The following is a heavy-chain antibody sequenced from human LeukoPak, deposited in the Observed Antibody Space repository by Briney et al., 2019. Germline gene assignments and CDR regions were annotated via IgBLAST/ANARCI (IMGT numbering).Heavy chain of an antibody. D-gene: IGHD3-22*01. CDR1: GFTFSSYV. CDR2: ISYDGSNE. CDR3: ARDSNPPYYYDSSGYYFAY. Sequence: GGSLRLSCAASGFTFSSYVMHWVRQAPGKGLEWVAIISYDGSNEYYADSVKGRFTISRDNSKNTLYLQMNSLRAADTAVYYCARDSNPPYYYDSSGYYFAYWGQGTLVTVSS. J-gene: IGHJ4*02. V-gene: IGHV3-30*04.